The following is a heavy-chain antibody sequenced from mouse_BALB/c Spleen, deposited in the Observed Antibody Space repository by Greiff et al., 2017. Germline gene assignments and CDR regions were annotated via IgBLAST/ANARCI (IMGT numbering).Heavy chain of an antibody. Sequence: EVKLVESGGDLVKPGGSLKLSCAASGFTFSSYGMSWVRQTPDKRLEWVATISSGGSYTYYPDSVKGRFTISRDNAKNTLYLQMSRLKSEDTAMYYCASDCNGSSYLYAMDYWGQGTSVTVSS. V-gene: IGHV5-6*01. CDR2: ISSGGSYT. CDR3: ASDCNGSSYLYAMDY. CDR1: GFTFSSYG. D-gene: IGHD1-1*01. J-gene: IGHJ4*01.